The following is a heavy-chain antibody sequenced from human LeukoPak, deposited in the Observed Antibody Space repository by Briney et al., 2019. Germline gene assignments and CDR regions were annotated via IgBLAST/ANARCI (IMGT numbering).Heavy chain of an antibody. V-gene: IGHV3-48*03. CDR1: GFTGFTFSSSD. D-gene: IGHD4-23*01. J-gene: IGHJ6*02. CDR3: ASYGGNHLYYGMDV. CDR2: ISSSGLTI. Sequence: PGGSLRLSCVASGFTGFTFSSSDMNWVRQAPGKGLEWVAYISSSGLTIYYASSVKGRFTISRDNAKNSLYLQMNSLRAEDTAVYYCASYGGNHLYYGMDVWGQGTTVTVSS.